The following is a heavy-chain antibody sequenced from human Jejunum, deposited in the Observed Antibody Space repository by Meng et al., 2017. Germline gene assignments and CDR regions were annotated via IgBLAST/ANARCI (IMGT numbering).Heavy chain of an antibody. CDR1: GDSISSNSAA. D-gene: IGHD2-15*01. Sequence: SQTLSLTCAISGDSISSNSAAWNWIRQSPSRGLEWLGRTYYRSKWYSDYAVSVKSRITINPDTSKNQFSLQLNSVTPADTAVYYCARVPRLLVATSGPFDDWGQGKPVTGAS. CDR3: ARVPRLLVATSGPFDD. V-gene: IGHV6-1*01. J-gene: IGHJ4*02. CDR2: TYYRSKWYS.